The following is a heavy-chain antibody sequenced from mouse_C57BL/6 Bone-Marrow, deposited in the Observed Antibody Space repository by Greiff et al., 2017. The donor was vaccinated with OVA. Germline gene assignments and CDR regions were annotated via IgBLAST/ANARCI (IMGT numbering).Heavy chain of an antibody. D-gene: IGHD1-1*01. CDR1: GFTFSSYG. J-gene: IGHJ2*01. CDR3: ARHPYYYGSSYPPDY. V-gene: IGHV5-6*01. Sequence: VQLKESGGDLVKPGGSLKLSCAASGFTFSSYGMSWVRQTPDKRLEWVATISSGGSYTYSPDSVKGRFTISRDNAKNTLYLQMSSLKSEDTAMYYCARHPYYYGSSYPPDYWGQGTTLTVSS. CDR2: ISSGGSYT.